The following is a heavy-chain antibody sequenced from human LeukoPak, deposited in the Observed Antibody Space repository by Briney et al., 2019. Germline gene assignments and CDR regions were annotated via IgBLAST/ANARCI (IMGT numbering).Heavy chain of an antibody. J-gene: IGHJ4*02. V-gene: IGHV3-23*01. CDR3: ATLKWEQRYFDY. D-gene: IGHD1-26*01. CDR2: ISGSGGST. CDR1: GFTFSSYA. Sequence: GGSLRLSCAASGFTFSSYAMSWVRQAPGKGLEWVSAISGSGGSTYYADSVKGRFTISRDNSKNTLYLQMNSLRAEDTAVYYCATLKWEQRYFDYWGQGTLVTVSS.